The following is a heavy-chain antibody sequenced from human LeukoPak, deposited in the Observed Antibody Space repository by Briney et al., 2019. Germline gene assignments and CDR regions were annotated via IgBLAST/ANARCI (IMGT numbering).Heavy chain of an antibody. CDR3: ARDEGYYYDSSDY. Sequence: GGSLRLSCAASGFTFSSYEMNWVRQAPGKGLEWVSYISSSGSTIYYADSVKGRFIISRDNAKSSLYLQMNSLRAEDTAVYYCARDEGYYYDSSDYWGQGTLVTVSS. CDR1: GFTFSSYE. CDR2: ISSSGSTI. D-gene: IGHD3-22*01. J-gene: IGHJ4*02. V-gene: IGHV3-48*03.